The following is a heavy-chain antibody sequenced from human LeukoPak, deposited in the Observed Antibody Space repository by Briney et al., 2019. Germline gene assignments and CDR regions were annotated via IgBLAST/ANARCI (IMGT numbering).Heavy chain of an antibody. CDR3: ASLGYCSGGSCYGIDY. CDR2: IYYSGST. J-gene: IGHJ4*02. CDR1: GGSISSYY. Sequence: SETLSLTCTVSGGSISSYYWSWIRQPPGKGLEWIGYIYYSGSTNYNPSLKSRVTISVDTSKNQFSLKLSSVTAADTAVYYCASLGYCSGGSCYGIDYWGQGTLVTVSS. D-gene: IGHD2-15*01. V-gene: IGHV4-59*01.